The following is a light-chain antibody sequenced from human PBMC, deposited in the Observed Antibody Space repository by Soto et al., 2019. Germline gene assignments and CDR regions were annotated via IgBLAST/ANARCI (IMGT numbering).Light chain of an antibody. J-gene: IGKJ2*01. CDR3: QQYKHSPPFT. Sequence: IVMTQSPATLSLSPGERATLSCRASQSVSNNLAWYQQKRGLPPRLLICGASTRATGIPVRFSGSGSGTDFTLTISSLQSEDFAVYYCQQYKHSPPFTFGQGTKLVIK. CDR2: GAS. V-gene: IGKV3-15*01. CDR1: QSVSNN.